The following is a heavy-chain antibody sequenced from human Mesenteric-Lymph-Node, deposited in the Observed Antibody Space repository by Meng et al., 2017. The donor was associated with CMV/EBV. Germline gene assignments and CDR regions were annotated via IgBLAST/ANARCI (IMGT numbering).Heavy chain of an antibody. CDR1: GFTFSSYD. V-gene: IGHV3-33*06. D-gene: IGHD1-26*01. CDR3: AKQSGSYRFDY. J-gene: IGHJ4*02. Sequence: LSCAASGFTFSSYDMHWVHQAPGKGLEWVAVIWYDESNKYYADSVKGRFNISRDNSKNTLYLQMNSLRAEDTAVYYCAKQSGSYRFDYWGQGTLVTVSS. CDR2: IWYDESNK.